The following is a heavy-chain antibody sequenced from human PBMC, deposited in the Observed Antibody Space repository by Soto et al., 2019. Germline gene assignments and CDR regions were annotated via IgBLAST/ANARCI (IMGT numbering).Heavy chain of an antibody. J-gene: IGHJ6*02. CDR2: IIPISGTA. V-gene: IGHV1-69*01. CDR1: GGTFSSYA. CDR3: ARSQGSSTSLEIYYYYYYGMDV. D-gene: IGHD2-2*01. Sequence: QVQLVQSGAEVKKPGSSVKVSCRASGGTFSSYAISWVRQAPGQGLEWMGGIIPISGTANYAQEFQGRVTITADESTSTVYMELSSLRSEDTAVYFCARSQGSSTSLEIYYYYYYGMDVWGQGTTVTVSS.